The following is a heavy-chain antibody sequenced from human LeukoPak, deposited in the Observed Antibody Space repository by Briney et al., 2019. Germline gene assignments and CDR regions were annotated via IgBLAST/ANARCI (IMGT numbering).Heavy chain of an antibody. J-gene: IGHJ4*02. D-gene: IGHD1-26*01. CDR1: GGSIGSNY. CDR2: IYTSGST. CDR3: AREGSGGSLDY. Sequence: PSETLSLTCTVSGGSIGSNYWSWSRQPAGKGVEWIGRIYTSGSTKYNPSLKSRVTLSVDTSKNQFSLKLSSVTAADTAVYYCAREGSGGSLDYWGQGTLVTVSS. V-gene: IGHV4-4*07.